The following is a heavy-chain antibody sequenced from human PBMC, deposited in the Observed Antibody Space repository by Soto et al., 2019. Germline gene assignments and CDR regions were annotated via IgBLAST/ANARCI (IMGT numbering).Heavy chain of an antibody. CDR2: IWYDGSNE. D-gene: IGHD6-19*01. V-gene: IGHV3-33*08. CDR3: ARDDIPGITVATYGLDV. CDR1: GFTFSSYG. Sequence: PGGSLRLSCAASGFTFSSYGMHWVRQAPGKGLEWVAVIWYDGSNEYYADSVKGRFTISKDNSKNMLYLQMNSLRAEDTAVYYCARDDIPGITVATYGLDVWGQGTTVTVSS. J-gene: IGHJ6*02.